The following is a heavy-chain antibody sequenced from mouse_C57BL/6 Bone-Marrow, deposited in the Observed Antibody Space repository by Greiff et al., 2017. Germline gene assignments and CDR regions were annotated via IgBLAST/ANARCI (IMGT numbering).Heavy chain of an antibody. CDR3: ARPVVAPLYAMDY. V-gene: IGHV2-2*01. CDR1: GFSLTSYG. CDR2: IWSGGST. D-gene: IGHD1-1*01. J-gene: IGHJ4*01. Sequence: QVQLKESGPGLVQPSQSLSITCTVSGFSLTSYGVHWVRQSPGKGLEWLGVIWSGGSTDYNAAFISRLSISKDNSKSQVFFKMNSPQADDTAIYYCARPVVAPLYAMDYWGQGTSVTVSS.